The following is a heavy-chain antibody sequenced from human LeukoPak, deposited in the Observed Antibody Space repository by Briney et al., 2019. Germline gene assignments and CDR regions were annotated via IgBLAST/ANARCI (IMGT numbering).Heavy chain of an antibody. CDR3: ARAVATVYYFYMDV. D-gene: IGHD5-12*01. CDR2: IYSGGTT. Sequence: GGSLRLSCAASGFTVSSNYITWVRQAPGKGLEWVSAIYSGGTTYYADSVKGRFTISRGNSKNTLYLQMNSLRAEDTAVYYCARAVATVYYFYMDVWGKGTTVTISS. CDR1: GFTVSSNY. V-gene: IGHV3-53*01. J-gene: IGHJ6*03.